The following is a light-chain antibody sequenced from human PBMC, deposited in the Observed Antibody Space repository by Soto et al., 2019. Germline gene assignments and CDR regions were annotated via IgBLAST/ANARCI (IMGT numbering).Light chain of an antibody. V-gene: IGKV3-11*01. J-gene: IGKJ4*01. CDR2: EAS. CDR1: QTVSSS. Sequence: EIGLRQSLATLSLSPGERATLSCRASQTVSSSLAWYHQKPGQAPRLLIYEASTRATGIPARFSGSGSGADFTLTISSLEPEDFAVYYCQQHIKWPLTFGGGTKVDIK. CDR3: QQHIKWPLT.